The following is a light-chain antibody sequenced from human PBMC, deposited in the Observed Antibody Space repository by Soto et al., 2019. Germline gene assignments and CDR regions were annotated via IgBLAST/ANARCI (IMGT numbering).Light chain of an antibody. Sequence: IGFSHSPCVVSLSTGKRATLSCGASQSISSSSLAWYQQKPGQAPRLLIYGASSRATGIPDRFSGTGSETEFTLTVIRRQPEDFVVYYCQQYYDSARTFGQGTKVDIK. CDR3: QQYYDSART. J-gene: IGKJ1*01. CDR1: QSISSSS. V-gene: IGKV3-20*01. CDR2: GAS.